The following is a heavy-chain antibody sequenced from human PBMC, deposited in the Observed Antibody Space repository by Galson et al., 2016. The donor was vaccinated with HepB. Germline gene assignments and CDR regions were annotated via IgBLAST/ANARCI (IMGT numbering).Heavy chain of an antibody. CDR1: GFTFSSYG. D-gene: IGHD5-18*01. Sequence: LRLSCAASGFTFSSYGMHRVRQAPGKGLEWVAVIWYDGSNKNYADSVKGRFTISRDNSQNTVYLQMNSLRAEDTAVYYCAREVGYSYVVTINWFDPWGQGTLVTVSS. V-gene: IGHV3-33*01. J-gene: IGHJ5*02. CDR3: AREVGYSYVVTINWFDP. CDR2: IWYDGSNK.